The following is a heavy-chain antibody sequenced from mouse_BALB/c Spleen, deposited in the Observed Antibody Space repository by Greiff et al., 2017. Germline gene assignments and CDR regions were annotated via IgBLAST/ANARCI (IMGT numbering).Heavy chain of an antibody. CDR3: ARWGGGFAY. V-gene: IGHV14-1*02. J-gene: IGHJ3*01. CDR2: IDPENGNT. CDR1: GFNIKDYY. Sequence: EVQLVESGAELVRPGALVKLSCKASGFNIKDYYMHWVKQRPEQGLEWIGWIDPENGNTIYDPKFQGKASITADTSSNTAYLQLSSLTSEDTAVYYCARWGGGFAYWGQGTLVTVSA.